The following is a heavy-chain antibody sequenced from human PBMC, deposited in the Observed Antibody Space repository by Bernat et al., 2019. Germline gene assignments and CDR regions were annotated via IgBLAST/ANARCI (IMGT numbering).Heavy chain of an antibody. CDR3: AKKMTDAHFFDY. Sequence: QVQLVESGGGVVQPGRSLRLSCAASGFTFSSYGMHWVRQAPGKGLEWVAVIWYDGSNTFYADSVKGRFTISRDNSKNTLYLQMSTLRPEDTALYYCAKKMTDAHFFDYWGQGTLVTVSS. CDR2: IWYDGSNT. CDR1: GFTFSSYG. D-gene: IGHD2-21*02. J-gene: IGHJ4*02. V-gene: IGHV3-33*06.